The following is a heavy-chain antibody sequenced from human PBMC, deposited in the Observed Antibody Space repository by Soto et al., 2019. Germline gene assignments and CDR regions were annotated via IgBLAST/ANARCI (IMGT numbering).Heavy chain of an antibody. CDR1: GGSIRSYY. CDR3: ARQGYYDRSGYSGTFDY. J-gene: IGHJ4*02. D-gene: IGHD3-22*01. Sequence: SSETLSLTCSVSGGSIRSYYWSWIRQPQGKGLEWIGYIDDSERTNYNPSLKSRVAISVDTSKNQFSLKVSSVTAADTAIYYCARQGYYDRSGYSGTFDYWGQGTLVTVSS. V-gene: IGHV4-59*01. CDR2: IDDSERT.